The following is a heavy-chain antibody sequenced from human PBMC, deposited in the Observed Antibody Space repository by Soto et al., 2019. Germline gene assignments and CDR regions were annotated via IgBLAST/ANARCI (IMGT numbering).Heavy chain of an antibody. V-gene: IGHV3-21*01. Sequence: GGSLRLSCAASGFTFSSYSMNWVRQAPGKGLEWVSSISSSSSYIYYADSVKGRFTISRDNAKNSLYLQTNSLRAEDTAVYYCARGRSGDFDYWGQGTLVTVSS. CDR2: ISSSSSYI. CDR1: GFTFSSYS. J-gene: IGHJ4*02. CDR3: ARGRSGDFDY. D-gene: IGHD6-19*01.